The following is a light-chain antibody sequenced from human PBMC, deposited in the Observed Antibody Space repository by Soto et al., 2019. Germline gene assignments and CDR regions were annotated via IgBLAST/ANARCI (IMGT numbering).Light chain of an antibody. Sequence: MMITQSPATLSVSPVETVTLSCRTSHSVNSHVAWYQQKPGQAPRLLLYGASTRATGIPVRFSGSGFGTEFTLTISSMTSEDFAVYYCQHYKNRPLFGQGTRLEIK. CDR1: HSVNSH. CDR2: GAS. J-gene: IGKJ5*01. V-gene: IGKV3-15*01. CDR3: QHYKNRPL.